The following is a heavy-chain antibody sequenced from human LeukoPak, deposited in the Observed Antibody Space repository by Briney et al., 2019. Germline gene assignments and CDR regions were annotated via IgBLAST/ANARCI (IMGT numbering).Heavy chain of an antibody. CDR3: ARVVVTAVFDY. J-gene: IGHJ4*02. CDR1: GFTISSYS. V-gene: IGHV3-23*01. D-gene: IGHD2-21*02. CDR2: ISGSCGST. Sequence: AGSLRLSCAASGFTISSYSMSWVRKAPGKGKERVSAISGSCGSTYYADPVTGRFTISRDNSKITLYLQMNSLRAEDTAVYYGARVVVTAVFDYWGQGTLVTVSS.